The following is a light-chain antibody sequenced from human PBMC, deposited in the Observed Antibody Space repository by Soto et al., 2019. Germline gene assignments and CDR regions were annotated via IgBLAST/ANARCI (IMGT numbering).Light chain of an antibody. V-gene: IGKV2-28*01. CDR3: MQALQTPWT. CDR1: QSLLHSNGYNY. CDR2: LGS. Sequence: DIVMTQSPLSLPVTPGEPASISCRSSQSLLHSNGYNYLDWYLQKPGQSPQLLIYLGSNRASGVPDRFSGSGSGTDFTLKISRVEAEDVGVYYCMQALQTPWTLGQGTKV. J-gene: IGKJ1*01.